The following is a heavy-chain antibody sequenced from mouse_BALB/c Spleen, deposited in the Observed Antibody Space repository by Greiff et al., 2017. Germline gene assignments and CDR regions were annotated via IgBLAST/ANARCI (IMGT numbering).Heavy chain of an antibody. J-gene: IGHJ2*01. Sequence: QVQLQQPGAELVKPGASVKLSCKASGYTFTSYWMHWVKQRPGQGLEWIGEINPSNGRTNYNEKFKSKATLTVDKSSSTAYMQLSSLTSEDSAVYYCASLANFYFDYWGQGTTLTVSA. CDR3: ASLANFYFDY. CDR1: GYTFTSYW. D-gene: IGHD1-1*01. CDR2: INPSNGRT. V-gene: IGHV1S81*02.